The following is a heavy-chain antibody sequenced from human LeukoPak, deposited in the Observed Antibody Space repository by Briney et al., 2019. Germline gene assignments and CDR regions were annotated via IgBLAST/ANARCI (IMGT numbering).Heavy chain of an antibody. CDR3: ASGKQLVYALHFDY. J-gene: IGHJ4*02. V-gene: IGHV3-30*19. CDR2: ISYDGSNK. D-gene: IGHD6-13*01. Sequence: AGGSLRLSCAASGFIFTDYGMHWVRQAPGKGLEWVAVISYDGSNKYYADSVKGRFTISRDNSKNTLYLQMNSLRAEDTAVYYCASGKQLVYALHFDYWGQGALVTVSS. CDR1: GFIFTDYG.